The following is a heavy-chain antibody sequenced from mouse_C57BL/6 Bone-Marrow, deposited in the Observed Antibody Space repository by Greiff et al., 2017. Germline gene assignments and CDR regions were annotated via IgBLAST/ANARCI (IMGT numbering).Heavy chain of an antibody. CDR3: ARDITTV. CDR2: ISYDGSN. Sequence: DVQLQESGPGLVKPSQSLSLTCSVTGYSITSGYYWNWIRQFPGNKLEWMRYISYDGSNNYNPSLKNRISITRDTSKNQFFLKLNSVTTEDTATYYCARDITTVGGQGTLVTVSA. CDR1: GYSITSGYY. J-gene: IGHJ3*01. D-gene: IGHD1-1*01. V-gene: IGHV3-6*01.